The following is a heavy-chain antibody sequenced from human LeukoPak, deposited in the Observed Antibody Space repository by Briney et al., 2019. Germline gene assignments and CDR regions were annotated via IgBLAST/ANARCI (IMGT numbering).Heavy chain of an antibody. J-gene: IGHJ4*02. V-gene: IGHV3-48*03. CDR3: ARTYSSAHEYYFDY. CDR2: ISSSGSTI. CDR1: GFTFSSYE. D-gene: IGHD3-22*01. Sequence: GGSPRLSCAASGFTFSSYEMNWVRQAPGKGLEWVSYISSSGSTIYYADSVKGRFTISRDNAKNSLYLQMNSLRAEDTAVYYCARTYSSAHEYYFDYWGQGTLVTVSS.